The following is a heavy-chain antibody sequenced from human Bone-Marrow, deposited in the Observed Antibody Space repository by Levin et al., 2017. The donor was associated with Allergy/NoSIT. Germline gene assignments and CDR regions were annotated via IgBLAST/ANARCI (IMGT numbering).Heavy chain of an antibody. V-gene: IGHV3-74*03. D-gene: IGHD3-9*01. CDR2: ISTDGSRT. CDR3: ASEYYGVLTGYYYDY. Sequence: PGGSLRLSCEASGLKFRSYWMHWVRQAPGEGLVWVSRISTDGSRTMYADSVKGRFTISRDNAKNTLYLDMNSLRVEDTAVYYCASEYYGVLTGYYYDYWGQGALVTVSS. J-gene: IGHJ4*02. CDR1: GLKFRSYW.